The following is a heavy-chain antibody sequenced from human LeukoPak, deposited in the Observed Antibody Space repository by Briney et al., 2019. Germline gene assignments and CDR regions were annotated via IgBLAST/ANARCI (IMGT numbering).Heavy chain of an antibody. J-gene: IGHJ6*03. CDR2: IYYSGIT. CDR3: ARVSYYYMDV. D-gene: IGHD4-23*01. Sequence: SESLSLTCTVSGGSISSGDYYWSWIRQPPGKGPEWIGYIYYSGITYYNPSLKSRPIISVDTSKNQFSLRLSSVTAADTAVYYCARVSYYYMDVWGKGTTVTVSS. V-gene: IGHV4-30-4*08. CDR1: GGSISSGDYY.